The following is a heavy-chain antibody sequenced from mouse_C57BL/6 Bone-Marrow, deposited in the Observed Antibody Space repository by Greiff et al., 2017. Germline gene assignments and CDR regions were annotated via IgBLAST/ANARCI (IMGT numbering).Heavy chain of an antibody. CDR3: ARSGPLGRSVDY. D-gene: IGHD3-1*01. J-gene: IGHJ2*01. CDR2: ICPTSGRT. V-gene: IGHV1-55*01. CDR1: GYTFTSYW. Sequence: QVQLQQPGAELVKPGASVKMSCKASGYTFTSYWITWVKQRPGQGLEWIGDICPTSGRTNYNEKFKSKAILTVDTSSHTAYMQLSSLTSDDSAVFYCARSGPLGRSVDYCGQGNALTVSS.